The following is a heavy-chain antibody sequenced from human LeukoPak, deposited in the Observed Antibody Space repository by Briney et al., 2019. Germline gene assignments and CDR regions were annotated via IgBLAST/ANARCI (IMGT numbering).Heavy chain of an antibody. Sequence: SGTLSLTCTVSGGSISRYYWSWIRQPAGKGLEWIGRIYTSGSTNYNPSLKSRVTMSVDTSKNQFSLKLSSVTAADTAVYYCAREKRCSSTSCYGIDYWGQGTLVTVSS. CDR2: IYTSGST. J-gene: IGHJ4*02. CDR1: GGSISRYY. V-gene: IGHV4-4*07. CDR3: AREKRCSSTSCYGIDY. D-gene: IGHD2-2*01.